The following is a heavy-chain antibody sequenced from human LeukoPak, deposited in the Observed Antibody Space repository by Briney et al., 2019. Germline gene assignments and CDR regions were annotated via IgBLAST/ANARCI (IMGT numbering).Heavy chain of an antibody. CDR1: GGSISNSSYY. J-gene: IGHJ6*03. CDR3: ARSFPEYYDFWSGYYHYYYYYMDV. Sequence: SETLSLTCTVSGGSISNSSYYWGWIRQPPGKGLEWIGSIYYSGSTYYNPSLKSRVTISVDTSKNQFSLKLSSVTAADTAVYYCARSFPEYYDFWSGYYHYYYYYMDVWGKGTTVTVSS. CDR2: IYYSGST. D-gene: IGHD3-3*01. V-gene: IGHV4-39*07.